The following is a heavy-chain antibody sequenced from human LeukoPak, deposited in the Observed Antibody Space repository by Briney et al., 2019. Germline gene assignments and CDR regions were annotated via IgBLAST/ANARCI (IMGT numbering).Heavy chain of an antibody. J-gene: IGHJ5*02. D-gene: IGHD3-16*01. Sequence: SETLSLTCTVSGGSISSYYWSWIRQPAGKGREWIGRMYSSGSANYNPSLKSRVTMSVDTSKNQFSLKLNSVPAADTAVYYCARESGSYLWRSWLNPWGQGTLVTVSS. V-gene: IGHV4-4*07. CDR2: MYSSGSA. CDR1: GGSISSYY. CDR3: ARESGSYLWRSWLNP.